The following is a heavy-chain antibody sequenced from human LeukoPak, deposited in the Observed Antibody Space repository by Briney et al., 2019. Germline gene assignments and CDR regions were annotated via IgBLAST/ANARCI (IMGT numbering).Heavy chain of an antibody. D-gene: IGHD1-26*01. CDR1: GFTFSTYA. CDR2: ISSDGTKK. CDR3: AKGARWELPLDY. J-gene: IGHJ4*02. V-gene: IGHV3-30-3*01. Sequence: GGSLRLSCAGSGFTFSTYAMHWVRQAPGKGLEWVAVISSDGTKKYYADSVKGRFTISRDNSKDMLYLQMNSLRVDDTAVYYCAKGARWELPLDYWGQGTLVTVSS.